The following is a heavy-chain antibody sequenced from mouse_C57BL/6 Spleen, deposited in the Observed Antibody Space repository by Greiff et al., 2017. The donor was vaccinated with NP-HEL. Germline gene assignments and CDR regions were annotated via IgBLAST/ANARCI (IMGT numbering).Heavy chain of an antibody. V-gene: IGHV1-82*01. CDR1: GYAFSSSW. CDR2: IYPGDGDT. J-gene: IGHJ2*01. D-gene: IGHD1-1*01. CDR3: ARVLLKAYYFDY. Sequence: QVQLQQSGPELVKPGASVKISCKASGYAFSSSWMNWVKQRPGKGLEWIGRIYPGDGDTNYNGKFKGKATLTADKSSSTAYMQLSSLTSEDSAVYFCARVLLKAYYFDYWGQGTTLTVSS.